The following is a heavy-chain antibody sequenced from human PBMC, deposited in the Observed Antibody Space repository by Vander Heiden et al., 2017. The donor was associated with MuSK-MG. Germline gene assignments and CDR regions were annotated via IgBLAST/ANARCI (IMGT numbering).Heavy chain of an antibody. CDR1: GGSISTGGYS. V-gene: IGHV4-31*03. CDR2: IYYSGST. D-gene: IGHD3-10*01. CDR3: ARVPAAGAQPGTMVRGAFDY. J-gene: IGHJ4*02. Sequence: QVQLQESGPGLVKPSQTLSLTCTVSGGSISTGGYSWSWIRQHPGKGLEWIGYIYYSGSTYYNPSLKSRVTISVDTSKNQFSLKLSSVTAADTAVYYCARVPAAGAQPGTMVRGAFDYWGQGTLVTVSS.